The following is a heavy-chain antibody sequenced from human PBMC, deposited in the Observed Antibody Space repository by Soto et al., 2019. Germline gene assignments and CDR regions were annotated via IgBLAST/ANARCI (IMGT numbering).Heavy chain of an antibody. CDR3: ARGSSIAGLYYGMDV. Sequence: QVQLQESGPGLVKPSQTLSLTCTVSGGSISSGGYYWTWIRQHPGKGLEWLGYNYYSGITYYNPSLKIRVTISLDTSKNQFSLKLSSVTAADTAVYYCARGSSIAGLYYGMDVWGQGTTVTVSS. D-gene: IGHD6-6*01. J-gene: IGHJ6*02. V-gene: IGHV4-31*03. CDR2: NYYSGIT. CDR1: GGSISSGGYY.